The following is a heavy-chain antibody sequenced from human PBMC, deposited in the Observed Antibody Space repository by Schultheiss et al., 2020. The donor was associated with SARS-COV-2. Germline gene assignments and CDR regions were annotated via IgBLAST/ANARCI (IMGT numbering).Heavy chain of an antibody. Sequence: SETLSLTCTVSGGSISSGGYYWSWIRQHPGKGLEWIGYIYYSGSTYYNPSLKSRVTISVDTSKNQFSLKLSSVTAADTAVYYCARERQQLVTLGLFLEHGMDVWGQGTTVTVSS. J-gene: IGHJ6*02. CDR2: IYYSGST. CDR1: GGSISSGGYY. CDR3: ARERQQLVTLGLFLEHGMDV. V-gene: IGHV4-31*03. D-gene: IGHD6-13*01.